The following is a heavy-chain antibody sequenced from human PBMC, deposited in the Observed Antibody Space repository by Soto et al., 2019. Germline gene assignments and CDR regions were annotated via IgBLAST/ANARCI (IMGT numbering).Heavy chain of an antibody. CDR2: ISFDGRNK. CDR3: AKDGNYDYVWGRNAFDI. D-gene: IGHD3-16*01. CDR1: GFTFRRYG. V-gene: IGHV3-30*18. Sequence: SLKSSCAASGFTFRRYGMHWVRQAPGKGLEWVAVISFDGRNKYYAESLKGRFTISRDNSKNTLYLQMNSLRAEDTALYYCAKDGNYDYVWGRNAFDIWGQGTMVTVSS. J-gene: IGHJ3*02.